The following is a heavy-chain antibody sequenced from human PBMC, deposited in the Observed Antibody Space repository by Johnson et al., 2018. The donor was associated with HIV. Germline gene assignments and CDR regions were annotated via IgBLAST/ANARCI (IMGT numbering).Heavy chain of an antibody. J-gene: IGHJ3*02. Sequence: VQLVESGGGLVQPGGSLRLSCAASGFTFSSYWMHWVRQAPGKGLVWVSRINSDGSSTSYADSVKGRFTISRDNAKNTLYLQMNSLRAEDTAVYYCARDRSGYLLADAFDIWGQGTMVTVSS. CDR1: GFTFSSYW. CDR2: INSDGSST. CDR3: ARDRSGYLLADAFDI. V-gene: IGHV3-74*02. D-gene: IGHD3-22*01.